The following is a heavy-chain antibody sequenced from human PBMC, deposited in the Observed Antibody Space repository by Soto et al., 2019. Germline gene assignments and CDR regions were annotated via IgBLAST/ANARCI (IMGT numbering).Heavy chain of an antibody. CDR3: AKADYYDNSGYYDNAFDI. V-gene: IGHV3-23*01. CDR1: GFTFSNYA. Sequence: PGGSLRLSCVASGFTFSNYAMSWVRQAPGKGLEWVSAISGSGGSTYYADSVKGRFTISRDNSKNTLYLQMNSLRAEDTAVYYCAKADYYDNSGYYDNAFDIWGQGTMVTVSS. CDR2: ISGSGGST. D-gene: IGHD3-22*01. J-gene: IGHJ3*02.